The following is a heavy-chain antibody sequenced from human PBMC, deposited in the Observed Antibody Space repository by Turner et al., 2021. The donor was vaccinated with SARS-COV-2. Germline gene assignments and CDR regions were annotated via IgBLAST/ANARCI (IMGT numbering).Heavy chain of an antibody. CDR2: ISPDGTIT. Sequence: EVQLLESGGDLVQPGGSLRLSCAASGFTFSTYPMNWVPQAPGKGLEWVSGISPDGTITTHADSVKGRFTISRDNAKNTLYLQVNSLRAEDTALYYCARGGSSGYSYGFYWGQGTLVTVSS. D-gene: IGHD5-18*01. J-gene: IGHJ4*02. V-gene: IGHV3-74*01. CDR3: ARGGSSGYSYGFY. CDR1: GFTFSTYP.